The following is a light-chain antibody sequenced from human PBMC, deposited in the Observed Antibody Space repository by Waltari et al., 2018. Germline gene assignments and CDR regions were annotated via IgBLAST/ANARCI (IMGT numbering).Light chain of an antibody. V-gene: IGLV2-11*01. CDR3: CSYAGIWV. Sequence: QSALTQPRSVSGSPGQSVTISCTGTGSDVGDSNSVSWYQQHPGKAPKLVIFDVTKRPSGLPDPFSGSKSGTSASLTVSGLQAEDEADYYCCSYAGIWVFGGGTKLTVL. CDR1: GSDVGDSNS. CDR2: DVT. J-gene: IGLJ3*02.